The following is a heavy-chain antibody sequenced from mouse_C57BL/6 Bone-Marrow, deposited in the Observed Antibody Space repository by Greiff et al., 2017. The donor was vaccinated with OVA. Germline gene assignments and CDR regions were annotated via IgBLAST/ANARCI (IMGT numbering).Heavy chain of an antibody. CDR1: GFTFSSYG. V-gene: IGHV5-6*02. CDR2: ISSGGSYT. D-gene: IGHD1-1*01. J-gene: IGHJ1*03. Sequence: EVKLMESGGDLVKPGGSLKLSCAASGFTFSSYGMSWVRQTPDKRLEWVATISSGGSYTYYPDSVKGRFTISRDNAKNTLYLQMSSLKSEDTAMYYCARRGTTVVAKGYWYFDVWGTGTTVTVSS. CDR3: ARRGTTVVAKGYWYFDV.